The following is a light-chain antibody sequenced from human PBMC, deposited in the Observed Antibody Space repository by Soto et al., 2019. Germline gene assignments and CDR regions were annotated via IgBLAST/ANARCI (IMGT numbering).Light chain of an antibody. V-gene: IGKV3-15*01. CDR2: GAS. CDR1: QSVSSN. Sequence: EIVMTQSPATLSVSPGERATLSCRASQSVSSNLAWYQQKAGQAPRLPXYGASTRATGIPARISGSGSGTEVTLTISSLQSEEFAVYYCQQYNNWPQTFGQGTKVDI. J-gene: IGKJ1*01. CDR3: QQYNNWPQT.